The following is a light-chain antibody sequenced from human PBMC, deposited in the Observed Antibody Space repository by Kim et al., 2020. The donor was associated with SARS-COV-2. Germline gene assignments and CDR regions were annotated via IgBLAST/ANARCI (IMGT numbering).Light chain of an antibody. CDR3: QQSYSAPRT. V-gene: IGKV1-39*01. Sequence: DIQMTQSPSSLSASVGDRVTITCRTSQIISSYLNWYQQKPGQAPKLLIYATSTLQSGVPSRFSGSGFGTDFTLTISSLQPEDFATYYCQQSYSAPRTFGQGTKVDIK. J-gene: IGKJ1*01. CDR1: QIISSY. CDR2: ATS.